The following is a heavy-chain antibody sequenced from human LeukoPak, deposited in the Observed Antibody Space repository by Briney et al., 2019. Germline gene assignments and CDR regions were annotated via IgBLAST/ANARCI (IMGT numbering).Heavy chain of an antibody. V-gene: IGHV3-74*01. D-gene: IGHD3-10*01. J-gene: IGHJ4*02. CDR1: GFTFSSYW. Sequence: PGGSLRLSCAASGFTFSSYWMHWVRQAPGKGLVWVSRINSDGSSTSYADSVKGRFTISRDNAKNTLYLQMNSLRAEDTAVYYCARPHTLWFGPDYWGQGTLVTVSS. CDR2: INSDGSST. CDR3: ARPHTLWFGPDY.